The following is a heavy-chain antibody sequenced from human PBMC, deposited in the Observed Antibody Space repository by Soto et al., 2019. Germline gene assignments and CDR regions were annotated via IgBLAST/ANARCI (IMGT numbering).Heavy chain of an antibody. CDR1: GFTFSDFY. CDR2: ISPKSNYR. J-gene: IGHJ4*02. Sequence: QIQLVESGGGLVKPGGALRLSCEASGFTFSDFYMSWIRQAPGKGLEWLSYISPKSNYREYAESVKGRHTISRDNAKNSLSLQMNSLRVEDTAVYYCVRVGGGSQFDSWGQGTLVTVSS. CDR3: VRVGGGSQFDS. V-gene: IGHV3-11*06. D-gene: IGHD2-15*01.